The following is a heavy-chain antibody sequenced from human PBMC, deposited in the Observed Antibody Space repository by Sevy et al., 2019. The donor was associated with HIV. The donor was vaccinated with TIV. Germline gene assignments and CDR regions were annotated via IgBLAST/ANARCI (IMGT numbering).Heavy chain of an antibody. CDR1: GGSIRRGDYF. D-gene: IGHD3-10*01. CDR2: ITDSGST. J-gene: IGHJ6*03. Sequence: SETLSLTCSVTGGSIRRGDYFWGWIRQSPGKGLEWIGSITDSGSTYYNPSLKSRVTMSVDTSKNQFSLKLSSVPAADTAVNYCARLRGGYGNGWFYYYMDVWGKGTTVTVSS. CDR3: ARLRGGYGNGWFYYYMDV. V-gene: IGHV4-39*01.